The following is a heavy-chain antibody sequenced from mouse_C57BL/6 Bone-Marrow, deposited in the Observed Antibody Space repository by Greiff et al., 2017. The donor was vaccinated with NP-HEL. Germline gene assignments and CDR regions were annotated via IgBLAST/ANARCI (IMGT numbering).Heavy chain of an antibody. CDR3: TPLLRPFAY. CDR1: GFNIKDDY. J-gene: IGHJ3*01. CDR2: IDPENGDT. D-gene: IGHD1-2*01. Sequence: EVKLQESGAELVRPGASVKLSCTASGFNIKDDYMHWVKQRPEQGLEWIGWIDPENGDTEYASKFQGKATIPADTSSNTAYLQLSSLTSEDTAVYYCTPLLRPFAYGGQGTLVTVSA. V-gene: IGHV14-4*01.